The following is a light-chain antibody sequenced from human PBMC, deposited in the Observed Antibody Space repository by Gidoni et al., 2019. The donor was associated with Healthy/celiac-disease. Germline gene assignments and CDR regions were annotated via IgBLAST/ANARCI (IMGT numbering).Light chain of an antibody. CDR3: QRRSNWPPWT. CDR1: QSVSSY. J-gene: IGKJ1*01. CDR2: DAS. V-gene: IGKV3-11*01. Sequence: IVLTQSPATLSLSPRERATLSCRASQSVSSYLAWYQQKHGQAPRLLIYDASNRATGIPPRFSGSGSGKDFTLTISSQEPEDLAVYYCQRRSNWPPWTFGQGTKVEIK.